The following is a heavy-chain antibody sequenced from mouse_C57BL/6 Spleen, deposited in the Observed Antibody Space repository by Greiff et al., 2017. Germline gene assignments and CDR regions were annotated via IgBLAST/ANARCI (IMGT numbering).Heavy chain of an antibody. CDR1: GYTFTDYY. Sequence: VQLQQSGAELVRPGASVKLSCKASGYTFTDYYINWVKQRPGQGLEWIARIYPGSGNTYYNEKFKGKATLTAEKSSSTAYMQLSSLTSEDSAVYFCARAVEGDYWGQGTTLTVSS. CDR2: IYPGSGNT. J-gene: IGHJ2*01. V-gene: IGHV1-76*01. D-gene: IGHD1-1*01. CDR3: ARAVEGDY.